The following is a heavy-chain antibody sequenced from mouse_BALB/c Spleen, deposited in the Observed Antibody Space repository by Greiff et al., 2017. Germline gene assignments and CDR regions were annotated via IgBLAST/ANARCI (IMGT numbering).Heavy chain of an antibody. CDR3: ARWYDYDRYYAMDD. D-gene: IGHD2-4*01. CDR1: GFSLTSYG. J-gene: IGHJ4*01. Sequence: VKLMESGPGLVQPSQSLSITCTVSGFSLTSYGVHWVRQSPGKGLEWLGVIWSGGSTDYNAAFISRLSISKDNSKSQVFFKMNSLQANDTAIYYCARWYDYDRYYAMDDWGQGTSVTVSS. V-gene: IGHV2-2*02. CDR2: IWSGGST.